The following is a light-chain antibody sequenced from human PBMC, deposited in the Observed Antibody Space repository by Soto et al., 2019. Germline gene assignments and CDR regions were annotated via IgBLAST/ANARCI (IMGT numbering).Light chain of an antibody. Sequence: DIQMTQSPSTLSASVGDTFTFTCRASQSVSGWLAWYQQKPGEAPKLLIYDASTLRTGVPSRFSGSGSGSEFNFTITGLQPDDFATYFCQQYYTYATFGHGTRLENK. CDR3: QQYYTYAT. CDR2: DAS. CDR1: QSVSGW. J-gene: IGKJ5*01. V-gene: IGKV1-5*01.